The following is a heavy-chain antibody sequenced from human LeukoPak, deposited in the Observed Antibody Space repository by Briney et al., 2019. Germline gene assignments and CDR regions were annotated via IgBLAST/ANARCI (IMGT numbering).Heavy chain of an antibody. D-gene: IGHD3-9*01. CDR3: ARDALNYDILTAYNSPVYFQH. J-gene: IGHJ1*01. Sequence: GASVKVSCKASGYTFTSYDINWVRQATGQGLEWMGWMNPNSGNTGYAQKFQGRVTITADESTRTAYMELGSLRSEDTAVYYCARDALNYDILTAYNSPVYFQHWGQGTLVTVSS. V-gene: IGHV1-8*03. CDR1: GYTFTSYD. CDR2: MNPNSGNT.